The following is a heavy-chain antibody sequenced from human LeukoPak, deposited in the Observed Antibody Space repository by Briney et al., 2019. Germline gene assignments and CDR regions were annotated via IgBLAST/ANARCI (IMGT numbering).Heavy chain of an antibody. CDR1: GYTFTGYY. CDR3: ARDSQLAYYDSSGYPNWFDP. V-gene: IGHV1-2*02. D-gene: IGHD3-22*01. CDR2: INPNSGGT. Sequence: ASVKVSCKASGYTFTGYYMHWVRQAPGQGLEWMGWINPNSGGTNYAQKFRGRVTMTRDTSISTAYMELSRLRSDDTAVYYCARDSQLAYYDSSGYPNWFDPWGQGTLVTVSS. J-gene: IGHJ5*02.